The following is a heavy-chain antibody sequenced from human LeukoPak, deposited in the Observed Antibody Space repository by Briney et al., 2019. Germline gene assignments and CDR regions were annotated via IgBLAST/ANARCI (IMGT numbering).Heavy chain of an antibody. V-gene: IGHV3-53*01. Sequence: PGGSLRLSCAASGFTVSRNYMNWVRQAPGKGLEWVSAIYSGGNTSYADSVKGRFTISRDNSKNTLYLQMNSLGAEDTAVYYCVPVDTAMVSTFDYWGQGTLVTVSS. J-gene: IGHJ4*02. D-gene: IGHD5-18*01. CDR1: GFTVSRNY. CDR2: IYSGGNT. CDR3: VPVDTAMVSTFDY.